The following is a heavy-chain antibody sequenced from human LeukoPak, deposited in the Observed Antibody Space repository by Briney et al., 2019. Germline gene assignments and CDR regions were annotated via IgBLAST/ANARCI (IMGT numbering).Heavy chain of an antibody. CDR1: GGSISSYY. Sequence: SETLSLTCTVSGGSISSYYWSWIRQPPGKGLEWIGYIYYSGSTNYNPSLKSRVTMSVDTSKNQFSLKLSSVTAADTAVYYCARDFKNSIDLWGRGTLVTVSS. J-gene: IGHJ2*01. V-gene: IGHV4-59*12. CDR2: IYYSGST. CDR3: ARDFKNSIDL.